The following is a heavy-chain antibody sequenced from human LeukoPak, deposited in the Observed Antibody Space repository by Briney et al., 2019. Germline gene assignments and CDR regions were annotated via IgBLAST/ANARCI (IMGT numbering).Heavy chain of an antibody. Sequence: PSETLSLTCTVSSGSISSGMDYWGWTRRPPGRGLEWIGTIYYSGSTCYNPSLKRRVTISVDTSKNQFSLKLSSVTAADAAVYYCASGLGPFDYWGQGTLVTVSS. V-gene: IGHV4-39*01. CDR3: ASGLGPFDY. J-gene: IGHJ4*02. CDR2: IYYSGST. D-gene: IGHD3/OR15-3a*01. CDR1: SGSISSGMDY.